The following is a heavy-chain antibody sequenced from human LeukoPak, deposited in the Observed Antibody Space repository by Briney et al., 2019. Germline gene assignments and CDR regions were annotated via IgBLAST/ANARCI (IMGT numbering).Heavy chain of an antibody. V-gene: IGHV4-59*12. CDR3: ARVKLWGTAMVTNWFDP. CDR1: GGSISSYY. CDR2: IYYSGST. J-gene: IGHJ5*02. Sequence: PSETLSLTCTVSGGSISSYYWSWIRQPPGKGLEWIGYIYYSGSTNYNPSLKSRVTISVDTSKNQFSLKLSSVTAADTAVYYCARVKLWGTAMVTNWFDPWGQGTLVTVSS. D-gene: IGHD5-18*01.